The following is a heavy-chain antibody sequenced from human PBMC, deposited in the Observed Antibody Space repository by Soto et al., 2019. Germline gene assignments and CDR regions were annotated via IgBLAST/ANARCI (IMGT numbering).Heavy chain of an antibody. Sequence: KPSETLSLTCTVSGGSISSYYWSWIRQPPGKGLEWIGYIYYSGSTNYNPSLKSRVTISVDTSKNQFSLKLSSVTAADTAVYYCASRTRGYSGYDVWGQGTLVTVSS. CDR3: ASRTRGYSGYDV. V-gene: IGHV4-59*01. CDR2: IYYSGST. D-gene: IGHD5-12*01. J-gene: IGHJ4*02. CDR1: GGSISSYY.